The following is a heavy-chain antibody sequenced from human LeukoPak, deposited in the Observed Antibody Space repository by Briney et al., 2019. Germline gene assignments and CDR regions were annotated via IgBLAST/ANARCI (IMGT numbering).Heavy chain of an antibody. Sequence: SETLSLTCAVYGGSFSGYYWSWIRQPPGKGLEWIGEINHSGSTNYNPSLKSRVTISVDTSKNRFSLKLSSVTAADTAVYYCASSGRGKPKLGYYFDYWGQGTLVTVSS. CDR3: ASSGRGKPKLGYYFDY. J-gene: IGHJ4*02. CDR2: INHSGST. D-gene: IGHD3-10*01. V-gene: IGHV4-34*01. CDR1: GGSFSGYY.